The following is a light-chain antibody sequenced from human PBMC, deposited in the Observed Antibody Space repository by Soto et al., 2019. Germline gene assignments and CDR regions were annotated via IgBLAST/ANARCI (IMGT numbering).Light chain of an antibody. J-gene: IGKJ4*01. CDR1: QSVSSY. CDR2: DAS. V-gene: IGKV3-11*01. Sequence: EIVLTQSPATLSLSPGERATLSCRASQSVSSYLAWYQQKPGQAPRLLIYDASNRATGIPARFSGSGSGTDFTLTIGGLEPEDFAVYYCQQRSSWPLTFGGGTKVDVK. CDR3: QQRSSWPLT.